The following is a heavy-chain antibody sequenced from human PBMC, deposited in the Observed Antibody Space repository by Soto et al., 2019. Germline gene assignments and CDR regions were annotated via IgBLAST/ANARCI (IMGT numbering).Heavy chain of an antibody. CDR2: ISGSGGST. CDR3: AKKSYYDFWSGYHNYYYCGMDV. V-gene: IGHV3-23*01. CDR1: GFTFSSYA. D-gene: IGHD3-3*01. J-gene: IGHJ6*02. Sequence: EVQLLESGGGLVQPGGSLRLSCAASGFTFSSYAMSWVRQAPGKGLEWVSAISGSGGSTYYADSVKGRFTISRDNSKNTMYLQMNSLRADATAVYYCAKKSYYDFWSGYHNYYYCGMDVWGQGTTVTGSS.